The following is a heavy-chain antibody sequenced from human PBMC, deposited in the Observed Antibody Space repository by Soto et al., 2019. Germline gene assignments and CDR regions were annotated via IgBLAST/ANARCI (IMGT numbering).Heavy chain of an antibody. CDR3: AKDSAVPYIDWLPRDYGMDV. CDR1: GFTFSIYA. D-gene: IGHD3-9*01. V-gene: IGHV3-23*01. CDR2: ISGSGGST. Sequence: PGGSLTLSLAASGFTFSIYAMSLVRQAQGKVLEWVSAISGSGGSTYYADSVKGRFSISRDNSKNTLYLQMDSLRAEDTAVYHSAKDSAVPYIDWLPRDYGMDVWGQGTTVTVSS. J-gene: IGHJ6*02.